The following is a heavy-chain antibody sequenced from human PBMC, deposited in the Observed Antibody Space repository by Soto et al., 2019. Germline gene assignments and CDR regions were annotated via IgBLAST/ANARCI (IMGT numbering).Heavy chain of an antibody. Sequence: EVQLLESGGGLVQPGGSLRLSCAASGFTFSNYAVTWVRQAPGKGREWVSTISGSGGSTYYADSVKGRFTISRDNSKSTLYLQMNSLRAEDTAVYYCAKDQGSSWYEIDYWGQGTLVTVSS. CDR1: GFTFSNYA. CDR3: AKDQGSSWYEIDY. V-gene: IGHV3-23*01. D-gene: IGHD6-13*01. J-gene: IGHJ4*02. CDR2: ISGSGGST.